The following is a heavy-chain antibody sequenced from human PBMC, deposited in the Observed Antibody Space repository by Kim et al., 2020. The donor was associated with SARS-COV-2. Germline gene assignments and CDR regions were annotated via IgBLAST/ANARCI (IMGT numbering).Heavy chain of an antibody. CDR1: GFTFSSYS. V-gene: IGHV3-48*04. Sequence: GGSLRLSCAASGFTFSSYSMNWVRQAPGKGLEWVSYISSSSSTIYYADSVKGRFTISRDNAKNSLYLQMNSLRAEDTAVYYCARDSYPYTMVRGVVDYWGQGTLVTVSS. CDR2: ISSSSSTI. CDR3: ARDSYPYTMVRGVVDY. J-gene: IGHJ4*02. D-gene: IGHD3-10*01.